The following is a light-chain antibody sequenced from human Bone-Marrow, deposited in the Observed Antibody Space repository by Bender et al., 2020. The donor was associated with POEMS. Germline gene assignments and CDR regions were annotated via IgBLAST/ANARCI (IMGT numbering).Light chain of an antibody. CDR1: KLGDKY. CDR3: QAWDSSTVV. J-gene: IGLJ2*01. Sequence: SYEVAQPPSVSVSPGQTAAITCSGDKLGDKYTCWYQQKPGQSPVLVIYQDTKRPSGIPERFSGSNSGNTATLTISGTQATDEADYYCQAWDSSTVVFGGGTNLTVL. V-gene: IGLV3-1*01. CDR2: QDT.